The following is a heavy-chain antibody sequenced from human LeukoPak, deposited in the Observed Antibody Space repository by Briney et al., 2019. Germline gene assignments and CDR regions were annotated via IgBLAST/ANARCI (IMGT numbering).Heavy chain of an antibody. CDR1: GFTFSSYW. J-gene: IGHJ3*02. CDR3: ARDPTVTNFHDAFDI. Sequence: GGSLRLSCTASGFTFSSYWMSWVRQAPGKGLEWVATIKQDGSQKEYVESVQGRFTVSRDNAKNSLYLHMNRLRAEGTAVYYCARDPTVTNFHDAFDIWGQGTMVTVSS. D-gene: IGHD4-17*01. CDR2: IKQDGSQK. V-gene: IGHV3-7*05.